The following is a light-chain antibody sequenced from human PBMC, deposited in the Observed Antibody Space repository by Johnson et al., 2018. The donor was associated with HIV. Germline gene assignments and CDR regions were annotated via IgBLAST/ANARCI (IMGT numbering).Light chain of an antibody. CDR2: SNN. CDR1: SSNIGSNT. CDR3: AAWDDSLNGYV. V-gene: IGLV1-44*01. Sequence: QSVLTQPPSASGTPGQRVTISCSGSSSNIGSNTVNWYQQLPGTAPKLLIYSNNQRPSGVPDRFSGSKSGTSAFLAISGLHSEDEADYYCAAWDDSLNGYVFGTETKVTVL. J-gene: IGLJ1*01.